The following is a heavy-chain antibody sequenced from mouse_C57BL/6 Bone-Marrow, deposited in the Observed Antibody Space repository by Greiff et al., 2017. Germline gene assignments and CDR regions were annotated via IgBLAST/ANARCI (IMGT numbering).Heavy chain of an antibody. Sequence: VTVVESGPGLVQPSQSLSITCTVSGFSLTSYGVHWVRQSPGKGLEWLGVIWRGGSTDYNAAFMFRLSITKDNSKSQVFCKMNSLQADDTAKDYGAKSGNDGMDYWGQGTSVTVSS. CDR2: IWRGGST. D-gene: IGHD2-2*01. CDR3: AKSGNDGMDY. J-gene: IGHJ4*01. CDR1: GFSLTSYG. V-gene: IGHV2-5*01.